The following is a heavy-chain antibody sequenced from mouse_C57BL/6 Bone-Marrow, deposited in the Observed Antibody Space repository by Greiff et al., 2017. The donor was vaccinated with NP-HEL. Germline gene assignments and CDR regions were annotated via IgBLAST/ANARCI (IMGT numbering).Heavy chain of an antibody. CDR1: GFTFSDYY. CDR3: ARQTPLLNYAMDY. V-gene: IGHV5-12*01. D-gene: IGHD1-1*01. J-gene: IGHJ4*01. Sequence: EVKLVESGGGLVQPGGSLKLSCAASGFTFSDYYMYWVRQTPEKRLEWVAYISNGGGSTYYPDTVKGRFTISRDNAKNTLYLQMSRLKSEDTAMYYCARQTPLLNYAMDYWGQGTSVTVSS. CDR2: ISNGGGST.